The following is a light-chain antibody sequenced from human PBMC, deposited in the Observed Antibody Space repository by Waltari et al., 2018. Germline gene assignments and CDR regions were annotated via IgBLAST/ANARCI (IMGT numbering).Light chain of an antibody. J-gene: IGLJ3*02. Sequence: QSVLTQPPSASGTPGQRVTIPSSGRSSTLGINYVSWYQHLPGTTPKLLIYRNNQRPSGVPDRFSGSKSGTSASLAISGLRSEDEADYYCAAWDDTLSAVLFGGGTNLTVL. CDR1: SSTLGINY. V-gene: IGLV1-47*01. CDR3: AAWDDTLSAVL. CDR2: RNN.